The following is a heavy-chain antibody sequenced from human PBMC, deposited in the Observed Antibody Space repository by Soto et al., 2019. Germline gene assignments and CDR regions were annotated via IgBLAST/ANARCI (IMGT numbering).Heavy chain of an antibody. CDR2: INTGNGNT. V-gene: IGHV1-3*04. CDR1: GYTFINYA. J-gene: IGHJ5*02. Sequence: GASVKVSCKASGYTFINYAIHWVRQAPGQRLEWMGWINTGNGNTQYSQKFQGRVTITRDTSASAAYMELSSLRSEDTAVYYCARDSRLSSSNNWFDPWGQGTLVTV. D-gene: IGHD6-6*01. CDR3: ARDSRLSSSNNWFDP.